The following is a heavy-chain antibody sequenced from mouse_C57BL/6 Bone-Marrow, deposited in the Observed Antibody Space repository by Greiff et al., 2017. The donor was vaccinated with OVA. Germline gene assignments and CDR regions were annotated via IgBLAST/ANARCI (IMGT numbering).Heavy chain of an antibody. CDR3: ARAYDYEVTRFAY. Sequence: EVKVVESGGGLVQPGGSLSLSCAASGFTFTDYYMSWVRQPPGKALEWLGFIRHKANGYTTEYSVSVKGRFTISRDNSQNILYLQMNALRAEDSATYYGARAYDYEVTRFAYWGQGTLVTVSA. V-gene: IGHV7-3*01. J-gene: IGHJ3*01. D-gene: IGHD2-4*01. CDR2: IRHKANGYTT. CDR1: GFTFTDYY.